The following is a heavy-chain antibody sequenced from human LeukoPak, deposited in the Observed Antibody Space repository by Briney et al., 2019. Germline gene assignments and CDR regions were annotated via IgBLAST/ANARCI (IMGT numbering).Heavy chain of an antibody. D-gene: IGHD1-26*01. CDR2: INDDGSTT. CDR1: GFTSRTSW. J-gene: IGHJ4*02. Sequence: RSGGSLRLSCAASGFTSRTSWMHWVRQVPGEGLVWVSHINDDGSTTTYADSVKGRFTISRDNAKDTLYLQMNSLRVDDTAVYYCAKEDAEWELQYYFDYWGRGTLVTVSS. V-gene: IGHV3-74*01. CDR3: AKEDAEWELQYYFDY.